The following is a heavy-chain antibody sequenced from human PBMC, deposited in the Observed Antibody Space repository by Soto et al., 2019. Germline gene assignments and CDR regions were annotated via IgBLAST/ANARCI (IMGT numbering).Heavy chain of an antibody. D-gene: IGHD3-3*01. Sequence: PSETLAIPFTVYGWSFSGYYWSGIRQPPGKGLEWIGEINHSGSTNYNPSLKSRVTISVDTSKNQFSLKLSSVTAADTAVYYCARGPHSLYYDFWSGYMSSYYGMDVWGQGTTVTVSS. CDR3: ARGPHSLYYDFWSGYMSSYYGMDV. J-gene: IGHJ6*02. CDR1: GWSFSGYY. V-gene: IGHV4-34*01. CDR2: INHSGST.